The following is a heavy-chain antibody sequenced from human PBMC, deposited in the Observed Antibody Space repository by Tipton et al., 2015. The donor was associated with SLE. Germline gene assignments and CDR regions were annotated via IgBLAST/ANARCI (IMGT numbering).Heavy chain of an antibody. CDR1: GYNFTTYW. CDR2: IYPGDSDT. D-gene: IGHD2-2*01. V-gene: IGHV5-51*03. J-gene: IGHJ3*02. CDR3: ARLQYCPSTTCSAFDI. Sequence: QLVQSGAEVKKPGESLKISCKGSGYNFTTYWIVWVRQVPGKGLEWVGTIYPGDSDTRYSPSFQGQVTISADKSITTAYLQWSSLKASDTAMYYCARLQYCPSTTCSAFDIWGQGTMVTVSS.